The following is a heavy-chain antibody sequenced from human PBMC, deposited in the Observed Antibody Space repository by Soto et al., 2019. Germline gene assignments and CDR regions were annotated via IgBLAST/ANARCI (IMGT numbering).Heavy chain of an antibody. CDR2: IIPIFGTA. J-gene: IGHJ6*02. D-gene: IGHD2-15*01. V-gene: IGHV1-69*12. CDR3: ASVETQRYYYGMDV. CDR1: GGTFSSYA. Sequence: QVQLVQSGAEVKKPGSSVKVSCKASGGTFSSYAISWVRQAPGQGLEWMGGIIPIFGTADYAQKFQGRVTITADEXXSTAYMEQSSLRSEDTAVYYCASVETQRYYYGMDVWGQGTTVTVSS.